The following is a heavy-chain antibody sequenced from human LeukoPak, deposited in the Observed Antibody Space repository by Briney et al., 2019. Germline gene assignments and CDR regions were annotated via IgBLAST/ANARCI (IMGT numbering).Heavy chain of an antibody. Sequence: ASVKVSCKASGYTFTGYYIHWVRQAPGQGLEWKGRINPNTGDTHYERKFRGRVTMTRDTSITTAYMELSRLRSDDTARIYCARGDSGSYSPSAFWGQGTLVTVS. CDR1: GYTFTGYY. CDR3: ARGDSGSYSPSAF. J-gene: IGHJ4*02. V-gene: IGHV1-2*06. CDR2: INPNTGDT. D-gene: IGHD1-26*01.